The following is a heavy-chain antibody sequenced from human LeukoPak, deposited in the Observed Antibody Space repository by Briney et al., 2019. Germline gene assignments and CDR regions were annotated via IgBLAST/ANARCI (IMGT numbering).Heavy chain of an antibody. CDR3: ARDPITFGGVIVWYFDY. Sequence: GASVKVSCKASGYTFTSYYMHWVRQAPGQGLEWMGIINPSGGSTSYAQKFQGRVTMTRDMSTSTVYMELSSLRSEDTAVYYCARDPITFGGVIVWYFDYWGQGTLVTVSS. J-gene: IGHJ4*02. V-gene: IGHV1-46*01. D-gene: IGHD3-16*02. CDR2: INPSGGST. CDR1: GYTFTSYY.